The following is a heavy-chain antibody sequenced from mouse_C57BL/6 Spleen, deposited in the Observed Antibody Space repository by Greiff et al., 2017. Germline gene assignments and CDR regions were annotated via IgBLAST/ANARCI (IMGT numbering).Heavy chain of an antibody. Sequence: QVQLQQPGAELVRPGSSVKLSCKASGYTFTSYWMHWVQQRPIQGLEWIGNIDPSDSETHYNQKFKDKATLTVDKSSSPAHMQLSSLTSEDSAVYYCARRAYYGSSYGRYFDVWGTGTTVTVSS. J-gene: IGHJ1*03. V-gene: IGHV1-52*01. D-gene: IGHD1-1*01. CDR1: GYTFTSYW. CDR3: ARRAYYGSSYGRYFDV. CDR2: IDPSDSET.